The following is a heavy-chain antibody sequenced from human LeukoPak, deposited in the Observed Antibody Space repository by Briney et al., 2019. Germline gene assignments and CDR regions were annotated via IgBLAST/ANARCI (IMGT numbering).Heavy chain of an antibody. Sequence: SETLSPTCTVSGGSISSSSYYWGWIRQPPGKGLEWIGSIYYSGSTYYNPSLKSRVTISVDTSKNQFSLKLSSVTAADTAVYYCARHDSGRGGDYWGQGTLVTVSS. CDR2: IYYSGST. CDR1: GGSISSSSYY. J-gene: IGHJ4*02. CDR3: ARHDSGRGGDY. V-gene: IGHV4-39*01. D-gene: IGHD3-22*01.